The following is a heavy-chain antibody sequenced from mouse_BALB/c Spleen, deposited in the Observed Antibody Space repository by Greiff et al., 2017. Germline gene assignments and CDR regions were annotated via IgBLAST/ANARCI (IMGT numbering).Heavy chain of an antibody. CDR2: ISYSGNT. Sequence: DVQLQESGPSLVKPSQTLSLTCSVTGDSITSGYWTWIRKFPGNKLEYMAYISYSGNTYYNPSLKSRISITRDTSKNQYYLQLNSVTTEDTATYYCARGDRYDGYAMDYWGQGTSVTVSS. CDR3: ARGDRYDGYAMDY. D-gene: IGHD2-14*01. V-gene: IGHV3-8*02. J-gene: IGHJ4*01. CDR1: GDSITSGY.